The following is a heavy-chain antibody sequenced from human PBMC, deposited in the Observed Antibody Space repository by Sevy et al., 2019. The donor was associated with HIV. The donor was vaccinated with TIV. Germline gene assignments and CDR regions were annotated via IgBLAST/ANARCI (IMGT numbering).Heavy chain of an antibody. J-gene: IGHJ4*02. CDR3: ATSGSGSVDY. Sequence: ASVKVSCKASGGTFSSYAISWVRQAPGQGLEWMGRIIPIFGTANYAQKFQGRVTITADESTSTAYMELGSLRSEDTAVYYCATSGSGSVDYWGQGTLVTVSS. D-gene: IGHD3-10*01. CDR2: IIPIFGTA. CDR1: GGTFSSYA. V-gene: IGHV1-69*13.